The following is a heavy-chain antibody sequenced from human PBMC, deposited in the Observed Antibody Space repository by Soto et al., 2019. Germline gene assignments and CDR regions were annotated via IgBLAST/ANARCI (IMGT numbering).Heavy chain of an antibody. CDR3: WEEGGGGYFDY. J-gene: IGHJ4*02. CDR1: GFTFSSYS. V-gene: IGHV3-21*01. D-gene: IGHD1-26*01. Sequence: EVQLVESGGGLVKPGGSLRLSCAASGFTFSSYSMNWVRQAPGKGLEWVSSISSSSSYIYYADSVKGRFTISRDNAKNPLYLEMDSPRAEGQGVYFLWEEGGGGYFDYWGQGTLVTVSS. CDR2: ISSSSSYI.